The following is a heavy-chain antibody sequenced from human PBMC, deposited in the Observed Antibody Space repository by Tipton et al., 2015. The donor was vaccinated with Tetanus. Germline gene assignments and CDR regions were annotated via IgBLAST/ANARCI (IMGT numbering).Heavy chain of an antibody. J-gene: IGHJ4*02. Sequence: SGGSISAYYWSWIRQPPGKGLEWIGYIYYSGSTNYSPSLKSRVTISVDTPKNQFSLKLSSVTAADTAVYYCARAGGGSWGNFDYWGQGTLVTVSS. CDR2: IYYSGST. CDR3: ARAGGGSWGNFDY. V-gene: IGHV4-59*01. CDR1: GGSISAYY. D-gene: IGHD6-13*01.